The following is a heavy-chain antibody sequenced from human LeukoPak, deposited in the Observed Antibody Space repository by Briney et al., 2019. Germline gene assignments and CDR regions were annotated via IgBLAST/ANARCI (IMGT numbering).Heavy chain of an antibody. CDR1: AHTFTALC. J-gene: IGHJ4*02. CDR2: FDREDGGA. Sequence: SVKAACKVYAHTFTALCTDWVRHAPGKGLEWMATFDREDGGAIYAQRFQGRVTMTEDTSTDTAFLELSSLRSDDTAIYFCAAGRQYSLLDYWGQGTLVTVSS. D-gene: IGHD5-18*01. V-gene: IGHV1-24*01. CDR3: AAGRQYSLLDY.